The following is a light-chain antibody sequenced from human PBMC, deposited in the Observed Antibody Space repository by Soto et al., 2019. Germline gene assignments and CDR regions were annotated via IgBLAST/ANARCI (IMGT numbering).Light chain of an antibody. V-gene: IGKV3-15*01. Sequence: EIVMTQSPATLSVSPGERATLSCRASQSISSNLAWYQQKPGQAPRLLIYGASTRATGIPARFSGSGSGTEFTLTISSLQSEDFAVYHCQQYKNWLTWTFGQGTKVDIX. J-gene: IGKJ1*01. CDR1: QSISSN. CDR2: GAS. CDR3: QQYKNWLTWT.